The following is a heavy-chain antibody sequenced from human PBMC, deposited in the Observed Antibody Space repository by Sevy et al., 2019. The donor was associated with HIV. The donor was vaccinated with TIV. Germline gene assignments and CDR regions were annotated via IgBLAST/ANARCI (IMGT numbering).Heavy chain of an antibody. V-gene: IGHV1-24*01. CDR3: ASAREYYEDSSGYLDY. Sequence: ASVKVSCKVSEYSLTKLSMHWVRQAPGIGLEWMGRFDPEDGETIFAQKFQGRVTMTEDTSTDTAYMQLSSLRSEDTAVYYCASAREYYEDSSGYLDYWGQGTLVTVSS. J-gene: IGHJ4*02. D-gene: IGHD3-22*01. CDR2: FDPEDGET. CDR1: EYSLTKLS.